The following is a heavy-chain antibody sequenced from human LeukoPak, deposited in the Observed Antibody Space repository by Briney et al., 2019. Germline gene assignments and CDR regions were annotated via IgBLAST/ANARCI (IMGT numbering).Heavy chain of an antibody. CDR3: ARRNPYYYALDV. V-gene: IGHV4-59*01. CDR2: IYNSGST. J-gene: IGHJ6*02. Sequence: SETLSLTCAVYGGSFSNYYWSWIRQPPGKGLEWIGYIYNSGSTNYNPSLKSRVTISVDTSKNQFSLKLSSVTAADTAVYYCARRNPYYYALDVWGQGTTVTVSS. CDR1: GGSFSNYY.